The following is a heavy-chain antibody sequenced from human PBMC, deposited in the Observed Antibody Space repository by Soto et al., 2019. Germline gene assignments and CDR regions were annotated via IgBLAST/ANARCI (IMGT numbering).Heavy chain of an antibody. Sequence: EVQLVESGGGLVQPGGSLRLSCAASGFTFSSHWMHWVRQVPGKGLVWVSRIKSDGSSTAYADSVKGRFTISRDNANNTLYLQMNSLRVEDSAVYYCARDRPEILNPTDHPMFDYWGQGTLVTVSS. CDR3: ARDRPEILNPTDHPMFDY. CDR1: GFTFSSHW. D-gene: IGHD6-6*01. V-gene: IGHV3-74*01. CDR2: IKSDGSST. J-gene: IGHJ4*02.